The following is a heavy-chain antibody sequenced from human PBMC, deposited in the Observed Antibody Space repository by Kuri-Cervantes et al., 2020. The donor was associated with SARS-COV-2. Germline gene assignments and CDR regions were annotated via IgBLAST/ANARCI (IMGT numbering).Heavy chain of an antibody. D-gene: IGHD6-13*01. CDR3: ARAQYSSSWSEGYYYYMDV. CDR1: GGSISSYY. V-gene: IGHV4-59*01. J-gene: IGHJ6*03. CDR2: IYYSGST. Sequence: SETLSLTCTVSGGSISSYYWSWIRQPPGKGLEWIGYIYYSGSTNYNTSLKSRITISVDTSKKQFPLKLSSVTAADTAVYYCARAQYSSSWSEGYYYYMDVWGKGTTVTVSS.